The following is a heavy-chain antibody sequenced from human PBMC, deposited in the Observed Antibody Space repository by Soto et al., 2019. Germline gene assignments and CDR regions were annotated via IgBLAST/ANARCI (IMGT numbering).Heavy chain of an antibody. Sequence: ASVKVSGKASGYTFTSYGISWVRQAPGQGLEWMGWISAYNGNTNYAQKLQGRVTMTTDTSTSTAYMELRSLRSDDTAVYYCARDFLSDSSDWSPSDYWGQGTLVTVSS. CDR2: ISAYNGNT. CDR1: GYTFTSYG. V-gene: IGHV1-18*04. CDR3: ARDFLSDSSDWSPSDY. D-gene: IGHD6-19*01. J-gene: IGHJ4*02.